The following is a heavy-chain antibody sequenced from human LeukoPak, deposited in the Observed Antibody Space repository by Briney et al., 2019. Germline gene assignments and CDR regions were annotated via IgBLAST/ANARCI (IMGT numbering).Heavy chain of an antibody. V-gene: IGHV4-34*01. CDR1: GGSISSYY. CDR2: INHSGST. Sequence: SETLSLTCTVSGGSISSYYWSWIRQPPGKGLEWIGEINHSGSTNYNPSLKSRVTISVDTSKNQFSLKLSSVAAADTAVYYCARKGDHYYYYYMDVWGKGTTVTVSS. J-gene: IGHJ6*03. CDR3: ARKGDHYYYYYMDV. D-gene: IGHD3-10*01.